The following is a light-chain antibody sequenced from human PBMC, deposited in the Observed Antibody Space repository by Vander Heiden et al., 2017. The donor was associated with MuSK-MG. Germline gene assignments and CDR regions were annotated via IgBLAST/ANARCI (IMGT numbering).Light chain of an antibody. V-gene: IGKV1-39*01. Sequence: DIQMTQSPSSLSASVGDRVTISCRASQSISKYLNWYQQKPGKAPKLLISAASSLQSGVPSRFSGSGSGADFTLSISNLQPDDFATYYCQQTDTTPYTFGQGTKLGIK. CDR1: QSISKY. J-gene: IGKJ2*01. CDR3: QQTDTTPYT. CDR2: AAS.